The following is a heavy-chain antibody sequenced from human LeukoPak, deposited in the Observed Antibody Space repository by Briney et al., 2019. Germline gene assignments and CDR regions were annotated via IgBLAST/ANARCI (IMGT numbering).Heavy chain of an antibody. CDR2: IYHSGST. Sequence: KSSETLSLTCTVSGYSISSGYYWGWIRQPPGKGLEWIGTIYHSGSTYYNPSLKSRVAISVDTSKNQFSLKLSSVTAADTAVYYCASDLTYASFYYWGQGTLVTVSS. D-gene: IGHD2/OR15-2a*01. CDR1: GYSISSGYY. CDR3: ASDLTYASFYY. V-gene: IGHV4-38-2*02. J-gene: IGHJ4*02.